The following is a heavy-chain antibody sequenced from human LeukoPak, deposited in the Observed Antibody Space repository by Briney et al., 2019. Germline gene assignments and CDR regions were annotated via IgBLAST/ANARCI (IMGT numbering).Heavy chain of an antibody. CDR1: GFTFDDYA. V-gene: IGHV3-9*03. Sequence: GGSLRLSCAASGFTFDDYAMHWVRQAPGKGLEWVSGISWYSGSIGYADSVKGRFTISRDNAKNSLYLQMNSLRAEDMALYYCAKDPRIRGDYVGDAFDIWGQGTMVTVSS. D-gene: IGHD4-23*01. CDR2: ISWYSGSI. J-gene: IGHJ3*02. CDR3: AKDPRIRGDYVGDAFDI.